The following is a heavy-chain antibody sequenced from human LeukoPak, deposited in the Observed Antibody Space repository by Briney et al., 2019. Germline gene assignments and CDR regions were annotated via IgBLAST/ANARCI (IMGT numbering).Heavy chain of an antibody. CDR3: AKAFNYGSGYNYKTFDP. J-gene: IGHJ5*02. CDR1: GFTFSYYA. V-gene: IGHV3-23*01. D-gene: IGHD3-10*01. CDR2: ITGTDGST. Sequence: PGGSLRLSCAASGFTFSYYAMSWVRQAPGEGLEWVSGITGTDGSTYYADSVKGRFTISRDNSKSALYLQMNSLRAEDTALYYCAKAFNYGSGYNYKTFDPWGQGTLVTVSS.